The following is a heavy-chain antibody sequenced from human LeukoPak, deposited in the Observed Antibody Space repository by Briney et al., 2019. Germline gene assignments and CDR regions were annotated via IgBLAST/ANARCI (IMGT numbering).Heavy chain of an antibody. V-gene: IGHV1-69*02. D-gene: IGHD2-15*01. CDR1: GGTFSSYT. J-gene: IGHJ4*02. Sequence: SVKVSCKASGGTFSSYTLSWVRQAPGQGLEWMGRIIPIPGIANYAQKFQGRVTITADKSTSTAYMELSSLRSEDTAVYYCARGYCSGGSCYYFDYWGQGTLVTVSS. CDR3: ARGYCSGGSCYYFDY. CDR2: IIPIPGIA.